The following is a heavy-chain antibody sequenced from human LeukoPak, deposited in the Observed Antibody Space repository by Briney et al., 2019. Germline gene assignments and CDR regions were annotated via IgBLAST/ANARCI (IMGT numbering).Heavy chain of an antibody. CDR2: INHSGST. V-gene: IGHV4-34*01. J-gene: IGHJ3*02. CDR3: ARGRSDYADAFDI. Sequence: SETLSLTCAVYGGSFSGYYWSWIRQPPGKGLEWIGEINHSGSTNYNPSLKSRVTISVDTSKNQFSLKLSSVTAADTAVYYCARGRSDYADAFDIWSQGTMVTVSS. D-gene: IGHD2-2*01. CDR1: GGSFSGYY.